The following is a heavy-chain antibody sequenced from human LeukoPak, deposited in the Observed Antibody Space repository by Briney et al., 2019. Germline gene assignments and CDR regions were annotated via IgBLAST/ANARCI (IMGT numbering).Heavy chain of an antibody. D-gene: IGHD3-3*01. CDR2: IYYSGST. Sequence: SETLSLTCTVSGGSISSYYWSWIRQPPGKGLEWIGYIYYSGSTNYNPSLKRRATISVDTSKNQFSLKLSSVTAADMAVYYCARGGEAPITIFGVVDSFDPWGQGTLVTVSS. V-gene: IGHV4-59*01. CDR3: ARGGEAPITIFGVVDSFDP. CDR1: GGSISSYY. J-gene: IGHJ5*02.